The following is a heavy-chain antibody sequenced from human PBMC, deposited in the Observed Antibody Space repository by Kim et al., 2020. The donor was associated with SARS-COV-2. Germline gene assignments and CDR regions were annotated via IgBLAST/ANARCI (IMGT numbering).Heavy chain of an antibody. CDR1: GFTFSSYW. D-gene: IGHD6-19*01. CDR2: IKQDGSEK. J-gene: IGHJ4*02. V-gene: IGHV3-7*01. CDR3: AGYVAVPLYY. Sequence: GGSLRLSCAASGFTFSSYWMSLVRQAPGKGLEWVANIKQDGSEKYYVDSVKGRFTISRDNAKNSLYLQMNSLRVEDTAVYYCAGYVAVPLYYWGQGTLVTISS.